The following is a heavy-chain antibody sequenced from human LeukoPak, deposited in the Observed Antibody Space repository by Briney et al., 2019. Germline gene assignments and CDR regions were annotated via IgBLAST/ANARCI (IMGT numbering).Heavy chain of an antibody. CDR1: GFTLSNYS. CDR2: TWSGGGSK. D-gene: IGHD3-22*01. Sequence: GGSLRLSRSASGFTLSNYSVHWVRQAPGKGLEWVAVTWSGGGSKYYADSVRGRFTVSRDNSKNTVYLQMNSLRAEDTAVYYCVRDADTSGHYSYFDYWGQGTLVTVSS. CDR3: VRDADTSGHYSYFDY. V-gene: IGHV3-33*01. J-gene: IGHJ4*02.